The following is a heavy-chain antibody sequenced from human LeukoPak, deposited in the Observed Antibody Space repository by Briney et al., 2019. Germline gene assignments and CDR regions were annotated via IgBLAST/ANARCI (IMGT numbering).Heavy chain of an antibody. CDR3: AVGYSSLGGFDY. V-gene: IGHV4-34*01. CDR1: GGSFSGYY. D-gene: IGHD6-13*01. CDR2: INHSGST. Sequence: PSETLSLTCAVYGGSFSGYYWSWIRQPPGKGLEWIGEINHSGSTNYNPSPKSRVTISVDTSKNQFSLKLSSVTAADTAVYYCAVGYSSLGGFDYWGQGTLVTVSS. J-gene: IGHJ4*02.